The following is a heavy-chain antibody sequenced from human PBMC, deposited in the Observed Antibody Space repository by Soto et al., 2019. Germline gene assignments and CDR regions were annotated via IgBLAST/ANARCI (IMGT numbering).Heavy chain of an antibody. D-gene: IGHD2-15*01. Sequence: ASVKVSCKASGYTFTSYGISGVRQAPGQGLEWMGWISAYNGNTNYAQKLQGRVTMTTDTSTSTAYMELRSLRSDDTAVYYCVVAAQPYYFDYWGQGTLVTVSS. CDR3: VVAAQPYYFDY. CDR2: ISAYNGNT. J-gene: IGHJ4*02. V-gene: IGHV1-18*01. CDR1: GYTFTSYG.